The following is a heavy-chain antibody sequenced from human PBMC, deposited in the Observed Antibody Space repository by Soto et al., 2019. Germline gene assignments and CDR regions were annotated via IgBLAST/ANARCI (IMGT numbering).Heavy chain of an antibody. Sequence: QVQLVQSGAEVKKPGSSVKVSCKDSGSTFSTYSMFWVRQAPGQGLEWMGRIIPMLGIRNYAQRFQDRVTITADRSTATAHMELSSLRSEDTALYYCTIGSWSGDGFDIWGQGTMVTVSS. J-gene: IGHJ3*02. CDR3: TIGSWSGDGFDI. CDR2: IIPMLGIR. CDR1: GSTFSTYS. V-gene: IGHV1-69*02. D-gene: IGHD2-21*02.